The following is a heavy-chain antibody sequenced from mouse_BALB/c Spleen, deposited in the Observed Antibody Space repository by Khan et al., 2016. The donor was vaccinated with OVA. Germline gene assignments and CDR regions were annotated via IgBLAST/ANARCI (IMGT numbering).Heavy chain of an antibody. D-gene: IGHD4-1*01. J-gene: IGHJ3*01. CDR3: ARGEDWDGAY. CDR1: GFSLTTYG. CDR2: IWAGGST. V-gene: IGHV2-9*02. Sequence: QVQLKESGPGLVAPSQSLSITCTVSGFSLTTYGIHWVRQPPGMGLEWLGVIWAGGSTYYNSALMSRLSITKNNTKSQVLLKMNRLQTEDTAFYSCARGEDWDGAYWGQGTLVTVSA.